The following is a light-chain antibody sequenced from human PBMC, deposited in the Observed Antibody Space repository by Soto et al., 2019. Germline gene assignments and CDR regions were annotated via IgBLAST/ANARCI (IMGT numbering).Light chain of an antibody. CDR3: QQYAGSPPIS. CDR2: ATS. Sequence: EIVLTQSPGTLSLFPGERATLSCRASQSLITRYLAWYQQKPGQAPRLLIYATSSRAAGIPDRFSGSGSGTDFTLTISRLESEDFAIYYCQQYAGSPPISFGQGTRLEIK. CDR1: QSLITRY. V-gene: IGKV3-20*01. J-gene: IGKJ5*01.